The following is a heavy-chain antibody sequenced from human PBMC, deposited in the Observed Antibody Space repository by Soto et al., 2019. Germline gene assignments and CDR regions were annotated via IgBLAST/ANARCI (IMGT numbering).Heavy chain of an antibody. CDR2: ISGSGGST. J-gene: IGHJ4*02. D-gene: IGHD4-17*01. CDR1: GFTFSSYA. Sequence: HPGGSLRLSCAASGFTFSSYAMSWVRQAPGKGLEWVSAISGSGGSTYYADSVKGRFTISRDNSKNTLYLQMNSLRAEDTAVYYCAKDVLYGDYYPYWGQGTLVTVSS. V-gene: IGHV3-23*01. CDR3: AKDVLYGDYYPY.